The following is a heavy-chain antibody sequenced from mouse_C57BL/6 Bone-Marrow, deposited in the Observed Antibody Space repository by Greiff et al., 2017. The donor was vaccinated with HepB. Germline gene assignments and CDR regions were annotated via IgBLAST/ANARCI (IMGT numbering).Heavy chain of an antibody. J-gene: IGHJ4*01. CDR3: ARANYYYGSSYYAMDY. V-gene: IGHV8-8*01. CDR1: GFSLSTFGMG. D-gene: IGHD1-1*01. CDR2: IWWDDDK. Sequence: QVQLKESGPGILQPSQTLSLTCSFSGFSLSTFGMGVGWIRQPSGKGLEWLAHIWWDDDKYYNPALKSRLTNSKDTSKNQVFLKIANVDTADTATYYCARANYYYGSSYYAMDYWGQGTSVTVSS.